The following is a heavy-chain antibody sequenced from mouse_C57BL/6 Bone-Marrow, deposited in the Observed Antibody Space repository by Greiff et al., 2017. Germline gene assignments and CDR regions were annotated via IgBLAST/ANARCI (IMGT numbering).Heavy chain of an antibody. Sequence: VQLQQSGPELVKPGASVKISCKASGYTFTDYYMNWVKQSHGKSLEWIGDINPNNGGTSYNQKFKGKATLTVDKSSSTAYMELRSLTSEDSAVDYCARRAYYSNAPCAYWGQGTLGKGSA. CDR3: ARRAYYSNAPCAY. V-gene: IGHV1-26*01. J-gene: IGHJ3*01. D-gene: IGHD2-5*01. CDR1: GYTFTDYY. CDR2: INPNNGGT.